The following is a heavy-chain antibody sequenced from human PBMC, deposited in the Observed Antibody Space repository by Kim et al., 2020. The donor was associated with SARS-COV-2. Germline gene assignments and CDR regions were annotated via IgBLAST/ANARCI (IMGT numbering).Heavy chain of an antibody. V-gene: IGHV4-59*01. Sequence: SETLSLTCTVSGGSISSYYWSWIRQPPGKGLEWIGYIYYSGSTNYNPSLKSRVTISVDTSKNQFSLKLSSVTAADTAVYYCARVEMATIRGGLDIWGQGTMVTVSS. D-gene: IGHD5-12*01. J-gene: IGHJ3*02. CDR2: IYYSGST. CDR3: ARVEMATIRGGLDI. CDR1: GGSISSYY.